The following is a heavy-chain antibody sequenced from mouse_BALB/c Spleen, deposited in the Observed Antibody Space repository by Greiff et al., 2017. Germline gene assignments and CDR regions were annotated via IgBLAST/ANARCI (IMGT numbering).Heavy chain of an antibody. Sequence: EVKLMESGGGLVQPGGSLKLSCAASGFTFSSYGMSWVRQTPDKRLELVATINSNGGSTYYPDSVKGRFTISRDNAKNTLYLQMSSLKSEDTAMYYCARVGYGNYVYYAMDYWGQGTSVTVSS. CDR1: GFTFSSYG. CDR3: ARVGYGNYVYYAMDY. CDR2: INSNGGST. J-gene: IGHJ4*01. V-gene: IGHV5-6-3*01. D-gene: IGHD2-10*02.